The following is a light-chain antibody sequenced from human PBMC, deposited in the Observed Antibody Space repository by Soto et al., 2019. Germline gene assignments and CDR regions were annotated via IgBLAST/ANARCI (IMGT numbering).Light chain of an antibody. CDR1: QSVSSS. J-gene: IGKJ1*01. CDR2: DTS. CDR3: QQYVHWPPGT. V-gene: IGKV3-15*01. Sequence: EIVLTQSPATLSVSPWERVTLSCRASQSVSSSLAWYQQRPGQAPRLLIYDTSTRAPGIAARFSGSGSGTEFTLTISSLQSEDVAVYYCQQYVHWPPGTFGQGTKVDIK.